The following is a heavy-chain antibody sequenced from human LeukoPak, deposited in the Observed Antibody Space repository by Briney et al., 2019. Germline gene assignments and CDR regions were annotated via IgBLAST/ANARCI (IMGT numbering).Heavy chain of an antibody. Sequence: EASVTVSRKASGGTFSSYANSWVRQAPGQGLEWMGGIIPIFGTANYAQKFQGRVTITADESTSTAYMELSSLRSEDTAVYYCARAILTMVRGVIITSYGMDVWGQGTTVTVSS. CDR2: IIPIFGTA. D-gene: IGHD3-10*01. V-gene: IGHV1-69*01. CDR1: GGTFSSYA. CDR3: ARAILTMVRGVIITSYGMDV. J-gene: IGHJ6*02.